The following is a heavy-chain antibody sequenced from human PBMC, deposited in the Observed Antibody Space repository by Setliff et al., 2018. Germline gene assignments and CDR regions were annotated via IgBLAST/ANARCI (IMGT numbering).Heavy chain of an antibody. J-gene: IGHJ4*02. Sequence: SVKVSCKASGGTFSSYAISWVRQAPGQGLEWMGGIIPILGNTNYAQKLQGRVTMTTDTSTSTAYMELSSLRSEDTAVYYCARGLHSSGWYWAFDYWGQGTLVTVSS. CDR1: GGTFSSYA. V-gene: IGHV1-69*10. CDR2: IIPILGNT. D-gene: IGHD6-19*01. CDR3: ARGLHSSGWYWAFDY.